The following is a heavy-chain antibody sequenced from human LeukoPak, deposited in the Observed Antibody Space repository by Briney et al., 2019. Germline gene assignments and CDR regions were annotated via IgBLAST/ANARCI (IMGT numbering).Heavy chain of an antibody. V-gene: IGHV1-69*06. CDR1: GGTFSSYA. J-gene: IGHJ4*02. D-gene: IGHD3-10*01. Sequence: ASVKVSCKASGGTFSSYAISWVRQAPGQGLEWMGGIIPIFGTANYAQKFQGRVTMTEDTSTDTAYMELSSLRSEDTAVYYCATPKLYYGSGSYYIYWGQGTLVTVSS. CDR2: IIPIFGTA. CDR3: ATPKLYYGSGSYYIY.